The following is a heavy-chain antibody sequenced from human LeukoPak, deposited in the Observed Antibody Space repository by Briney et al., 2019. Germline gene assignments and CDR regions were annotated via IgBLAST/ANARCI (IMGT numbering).Heavy chain of an antibody. D-gene: IGHD6-19*01. Sequence: GGSLRLSCAASGFTFSSYAMSWVRQAPGKGLEWVSSISSSGDYRYYANSLKGRFTVSRDNAKNSLDLQMNSLRVEDTATYYCARDSDNSGWLDYYMDVWGQGTTVTIS. J-gene: IGHJ6*03. CDR3: ARDSDNSGWLDYYMDV. V-gene: IGHV3-21*01. CDR2: ISSSGDYR. CDR1: GFTFSSYA.